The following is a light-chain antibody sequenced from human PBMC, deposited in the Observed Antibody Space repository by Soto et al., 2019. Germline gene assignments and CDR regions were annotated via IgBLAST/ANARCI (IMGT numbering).Light chain of an antibody. Sequence: DMVMSQSPASLSVSHGEKVTLSCRASQLVRGSQVAWYQQKPGEAPRLXIFGATTRAPDVHARFSGSGSATELTITINNLQSQDSEVYYGQQYNEWPETFGPGTKVDIK. J-gene: IGKJ1*01. CDR3: QQYNEWPET. CDR2: GAT. V-gene: IGKV3-15*01. CDR1: QLVRGSQ.